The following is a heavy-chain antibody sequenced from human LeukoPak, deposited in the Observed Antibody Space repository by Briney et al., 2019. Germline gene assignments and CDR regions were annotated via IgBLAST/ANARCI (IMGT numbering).Heavy chain of an antibody. D-gene: IGHD3-22*01. CDR2: INHSGST. CDR3: AREGWYYDSSGRLRGYFDY. CDR1: GGSFSGYY. V-gene: IGHV4-34*01. J-gene: IGHJ4*02. Sequence: SETLSLTCAVYGGSFSGYYWSWIRQPPGKGLEWIGEINHSGSTNYNPSLKSRVTISVDTSKNQFSLKLSSVTAADTAVYYCAREGWYYDSSGRLRGYFDYWGQGTLVTVSS.